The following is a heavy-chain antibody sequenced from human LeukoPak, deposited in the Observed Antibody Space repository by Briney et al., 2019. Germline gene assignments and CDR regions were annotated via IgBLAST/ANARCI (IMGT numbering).Heavy chain of an antibody. V-gene: IGHV3-7*03. D-gene: IGHD3-9*01. CDR3: AGGTGFIIKD. CDR2: IKQDGSEK. J-gene: IGHJ4*02. Sequence: GGSLRLSCAASGFTFSLYWMNWVRRAPGKGLEWVANIKQDGSEKNYVGSVKGRFTISRDNAKNSLYLQMNNLRVEDTAMYYCAGGTGFIIKDWGQGTLVTVSS. CDR1: GFTFSLYW.